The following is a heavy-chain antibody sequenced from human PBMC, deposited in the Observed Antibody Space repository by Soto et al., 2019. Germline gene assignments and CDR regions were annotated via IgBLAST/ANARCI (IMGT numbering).Heavy chain of an antibody. V-gene: IGHV3-23*01. CDR3: AKRGLVGSGWQLYSFDM. D-gene: IGHD6-19*01. CDR1: GFVFSGYA. Sequence: PGGSLRLSGVASGFVFSGYAMSWVRQAPGKGLEWVSAISGSGGSTYYADSVKGRFTISRDNSKNTLYLQMNSLRAEDTAVYYCAKRGLVGSGWQLYSFDMWGQGTMVTVSS. CDR2: ISGSGGST. J-gene: IGHJ3*02.